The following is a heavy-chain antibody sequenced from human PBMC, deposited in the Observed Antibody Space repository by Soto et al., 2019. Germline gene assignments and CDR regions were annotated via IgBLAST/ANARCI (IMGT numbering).Heavy chain of an antibody. CDR3: AREGKYYGSGIFGWFDP. J-gene: IGHJ5*02. Sequence: ASVKVSCKASGYTFTSYGISWVRQAPGQGLEWMGWISAYNGNTNYAQKLQGRVTMTTDTSTSTAYMELRSLRSDDTAVYYCAREGKYYGSGIFGWFDPWGQGTLVTVSS. V-gene: IGHV1-18*01. CDR2: ISAYNGNT. D-gene: IGHD3-10*01. CDR1: GYTFTSYG.